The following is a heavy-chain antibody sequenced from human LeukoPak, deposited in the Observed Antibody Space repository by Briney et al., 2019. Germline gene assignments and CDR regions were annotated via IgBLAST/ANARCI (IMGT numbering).Heavy chain of an antibody. CDR1: GFSFGSYP. Sequence: GGSLRLSCVVSGFSFGSYPMSWVRQAPGKGLEWVANIKQDGSEKDYVDSVKGRFTISRDNAKNSLHLQMNSLRAEDTALYYCARYCGGDCYGLDVWGQGTTVTVSS. J-gene: IGHJ6*02. CDR2: IKQDGSEK. V-gene: IGHV3-7*01. D-gene: IGHD2-21*01. CDR3: ARYCGGDCYGLDV.